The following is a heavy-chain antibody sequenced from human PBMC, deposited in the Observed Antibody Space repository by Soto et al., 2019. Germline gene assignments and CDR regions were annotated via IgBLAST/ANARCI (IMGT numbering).Heavy chain of an antibody. CDR3: AKPYYYGSGRLDAFDI. V-gene: IGHV3-23*01. CDR1: GFTFSSYA. Sequence: PGGSLRLSCAASGFTFSSYAMSWVRQAPGKGLEWVSAISGSGGSTYYADSVKGRFTISRDNSKNTLYLQMNSLRAEDTAVYYCAKPYYYGSGRLDAFDIWGQGTMVTVSS. J-gene: IGHJ3*02. CDR2: ISGSGGST. D-gene: IGHD3-10*01.